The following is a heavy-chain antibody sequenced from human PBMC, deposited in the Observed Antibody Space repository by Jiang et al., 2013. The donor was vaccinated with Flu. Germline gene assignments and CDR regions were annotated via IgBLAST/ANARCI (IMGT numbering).Heavy chain of an antibody. CDR2: INHSGST. CDR1: GGSFSGYY. CDR3: AREGSSVYNWFDP. Sequence: LLKPSETLSLTCAVYGGSFSGYYWSWIRQPPGKGLEWIGEINHSGSTNYNPSLKSRVTISVDTSKNQFSLKLSSVTAADTAVYYCAREGSSVYNWFDPWGQGTLVTVSS. V-gene: IGHV4-34*01. D-gene: IGHD6-13*01. J-gene: IGHJ5*02.